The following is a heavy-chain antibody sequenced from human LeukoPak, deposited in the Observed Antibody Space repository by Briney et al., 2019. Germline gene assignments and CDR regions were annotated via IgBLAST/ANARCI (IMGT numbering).Heavy chain of an antibody. V-gene: IGHV1-46*01. D-gene: IGHD2-2*01. CDR1: GDTFSSYY. CDR3: ARPGHCSSTSCYNWFDP. Sequence: ASVKVSCKASGDTFSSYYMHWVRQAPGQGLEWMGIINPSGGSTSYAQKFQGRVTMTRDMSTSTVYMELSSLRSEDTAVYYCARPGHCSSTSCYNWFDPWGQGTLVTVSS. J-gene: IGHJ5*02. CDR2: INPSGGST.